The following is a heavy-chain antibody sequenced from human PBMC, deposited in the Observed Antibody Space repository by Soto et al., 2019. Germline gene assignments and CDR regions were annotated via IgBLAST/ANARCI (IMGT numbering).Heavy chain of an antibody. CDR1: GGTFSSYA. CDR2: IIPIFGTA. D-gene: IGHD2-2*01. J-gene: IGHJ6*02. V-gene: IGHV1-69*01. Sequence: QVQLVQSGAEVKKPGSSVKVSCKASGGTFSSYAISWVRQAPGQGLEWMGGIIPIFGTANYAQKFQGRVTMTADESTSTAYMELSSLRSEDTAVYYCSRAGDIVVVPAPRGNYGMDVWGQGTTVTVSS. CDR3: SRAGDIVVVPAPRGNYGMDV.